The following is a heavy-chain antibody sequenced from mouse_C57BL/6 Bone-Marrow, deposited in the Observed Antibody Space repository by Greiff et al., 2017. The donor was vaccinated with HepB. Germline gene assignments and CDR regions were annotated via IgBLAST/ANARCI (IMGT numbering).Heavy chain of an antibody. D-gene: IGHD1-1*01. CDR1: GYTFTDYY. CDR3: ASGLITTVVADY. J-gene: IGHJ2*01. CDR2: INPNNGGT. Sequence: EVQLQQSGPELVKPGASVKISCKASGYTFTDYYMNWVKQSHGKSLEWIGDINPNNGGTSYNQKFKGKATLTVDKSSSTAYMELRSLTSEDSAVYYCASGLITTVVADYWGQGTTLTVSS. V-gene: IGHV1-26*01.